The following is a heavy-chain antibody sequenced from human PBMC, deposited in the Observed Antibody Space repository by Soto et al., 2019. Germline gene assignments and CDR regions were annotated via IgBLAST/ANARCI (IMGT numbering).Heavy chain of an antibody. CDR1: GFTFSDYI. CDR2: ISTTSSYM. D-gene: IGHD6-19*01. J-gene: IGHJ4*02. Sequence: PGGSLRLSCAASGFTFSDYIMNWVRQAPGKGLEWVASISTTSSYMYYSDSVKGRFTISRDNAKNSLFLQMNSLRVEDTAGYYCVRDQSLVEFDFWGQGTPVTVSS. V-gene: IGHV3-21*01. CDR3: VRDQSLVEFDF.